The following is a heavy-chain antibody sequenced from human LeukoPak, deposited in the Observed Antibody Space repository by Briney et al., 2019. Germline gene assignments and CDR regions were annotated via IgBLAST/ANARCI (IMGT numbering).Heavy chain of an antibody. CDR2: ISYDGSNK. Sequence: GGSLRLSCAASGFTFSSHDMHWVRQAPGKGLEWVAVISYDGSNKYYADSVKGRFTISRDNSKNTLYLQMNSLRAEDTAVYYCARDIGYSSSWYLVYWGQGTLVTVSS. CDR1: GFTFSSHD. J-gene: IGHJ4*02. V-gene: IGHV3-30*19. D-gene: IGHD6-13*01. CDR3: ARDIGYSSSWYLVY.